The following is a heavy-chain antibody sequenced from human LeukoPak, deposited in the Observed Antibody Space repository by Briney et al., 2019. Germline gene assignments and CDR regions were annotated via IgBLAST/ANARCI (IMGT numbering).Heavy chain of an antibody. CDR3: ARVVRGGRSDY. V-gene: IGHV1-8*01. Sequence: ASVKVSCKASGYTFTGYDINWVRQATGQGLEWMGWMNPNSGNRGYAQKFQGRVTMTRDTSIRTAYMELSRLKSEDTAVYYCARVVRGGRSDYWGQGTLVTVSS. CDR1: GYTFTGYD. D-gene: IGHD2-15*01. J-gene: IGHJ4*02. CDR2: MNPNSGNR.